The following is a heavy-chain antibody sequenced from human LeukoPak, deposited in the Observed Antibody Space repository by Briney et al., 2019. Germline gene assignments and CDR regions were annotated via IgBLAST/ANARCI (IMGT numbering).Heavy chain of an antibody. CDR1: GGSISSSSYY. V-gene: IGHV4-39*01. CDR3: ARRGPITMIMSDY. Sequence: SETLSLTCTVSGGSISSSSYYWGWIRQPPGKGLEGIGSIYYSGSTYYNPSLKSRVTISVDTSKNQFSLKLSSVTAADTAVYYCARRGPITMIMSDYWGQGTLVTVSS. D-gene: IGHD3-22*01. CDR2: IYYSGST. J-gene: IGHJ4*02.